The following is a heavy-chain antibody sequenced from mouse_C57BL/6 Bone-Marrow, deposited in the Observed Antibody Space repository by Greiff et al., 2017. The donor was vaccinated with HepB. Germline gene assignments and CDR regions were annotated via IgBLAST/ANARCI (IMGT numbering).Heavy chain of an antibody. CDR1: GYAFSSYW. D-gene: IGHD1-1*01. CDR3: ARWTTVVATDYAMDY. J-gene: IGHJ4*01. CDR2: IYPGDGDT. Sequence: QVQLKESGAELVKPGASVKISCKASGYAFSSYWMNWVKQRPGKGLEWIGQIYPGDGDTNYNGKFKGKATLTADKSSSTAYMQLSSLTSEDSAVYFCARWTTVVATDYAMDYWGQGTSVTVSS. V-gene: IGHV1-80*01.